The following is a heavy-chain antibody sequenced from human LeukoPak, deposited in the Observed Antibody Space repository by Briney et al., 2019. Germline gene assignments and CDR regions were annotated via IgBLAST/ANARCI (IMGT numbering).Heavy chain of an antibody. J-gene: IGHJ5*02. CDR1: GGTFRTHI. CDR3: TRANLRATQYNSFDP. CDR2: ITPIIDSA. V-gene: IGHV1-69*08. Sequence: ASVKVSCKSFGGTFRTHIFSWVRQAPGQGLEWMGKITPIIDSAKYSQKFRDRLTITGDSATGTTYMELTSLTPEDTALYYRTRANLRATQYNSFDPWGQGTLVIVSS.